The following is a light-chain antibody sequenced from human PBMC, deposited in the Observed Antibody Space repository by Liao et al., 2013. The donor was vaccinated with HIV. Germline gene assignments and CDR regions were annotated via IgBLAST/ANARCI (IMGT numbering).Light chain of an antibody. Sequence: SYVLTQPPSVSVAPGKTASVTCEGDKIGTNSVHWYQQRPGQSPVLVIYQDNKRPSGIPERFSGSNSGNTAILTISGTQSMDEADYYCQAWDNTTGVFGTGTKVTVL. J-gene: IGLJ1*01. CDR3: QAWDNTTGV. CDR2: QDN. V-gene: IGLV3-21*01. CDR1: KIGTNS.